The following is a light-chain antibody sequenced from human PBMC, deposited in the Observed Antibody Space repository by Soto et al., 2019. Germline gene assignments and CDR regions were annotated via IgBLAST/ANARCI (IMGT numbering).Light chain of an antibody. Sequence: HSVLSQPPSASGSPGQSVTISCTGSSSDVGGYNFVSWYQHLPGKAPKLMIYEVIQRPSGVPDRFSGSKSGNTASLTVSGLQAEDEADYYCSSYAGSDNFVLFGGGTKVTVL. CDR3: SSYAGSDNFVL. V-gene: IGLV2-8*01. CDR1: SSDVGGYNF. J-gene: IGLJ2*01. CDR2: EVI.